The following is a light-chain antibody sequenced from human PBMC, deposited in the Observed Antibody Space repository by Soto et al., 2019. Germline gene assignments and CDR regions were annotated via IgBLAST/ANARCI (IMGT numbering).Light chain of an antibody. J-gene: IGKJ2*01. CDR1: QRVSSY. V-gene: IGKV1-9*01. CDR2: GVS. CDR3: LQIHTFPRT. Sequence: IQLTQSPSFLSASVGDRVTITCRASQRVSSYLNWYQQKPGKTPKLLISGVSTLESGVSSRFSGSGSTTDFTLTSSSLQPEDFATYYCLQIHTFPRTFGQGTKVEIK.